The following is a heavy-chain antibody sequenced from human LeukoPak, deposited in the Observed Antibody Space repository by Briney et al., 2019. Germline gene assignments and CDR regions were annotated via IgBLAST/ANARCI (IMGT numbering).Heavy chain of an antibody. V-gene: IGHV1-69*13. CDR3: ARDGTGYSSSWYAFDI. Sequence: GASVKVSCKASGYTFTSYDINWVRQAPGQGLDWMGGIIPIFGTANYAQKFQGRVTITADESTSTAYMELSSLRSEDTAVYYCARDGTGYSSSWYAFDIWGQGTMVTVSS. J-gene: IGHJ3*02. CDR1: GYTFTSYD. D-gene: IGHD6-13*01. CDR2: IIPIFGTA.